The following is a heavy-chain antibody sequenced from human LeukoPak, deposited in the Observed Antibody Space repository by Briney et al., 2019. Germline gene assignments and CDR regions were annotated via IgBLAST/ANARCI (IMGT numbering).Heavy chain of an antibody. CDR2: ISYYGT. J-gene: IGHJ6*03. Sequence: GGSLRLSCAASGFTFSDYAMNWVRQAPGKGLEWVSTISYYGTYYADSVKGRFTISRDNSKNTLYLQMNSLRAEDTAVYYCAKEGYGSGSSYYYYYYMDVWGKGTTVTVSS. V-gene: IGHV3-23*01. CDR1: GFTFSDYA. CDR3: AKEGYGSGSSYYYYYYMDV. D-gene: IGHD3-10*01.